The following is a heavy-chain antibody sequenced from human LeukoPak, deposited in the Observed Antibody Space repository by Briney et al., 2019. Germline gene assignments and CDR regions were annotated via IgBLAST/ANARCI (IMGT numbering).Heavy chain of an antibody. Sequence: SVKVSCKASGGTFSSYAISWVRQAPGQGLEWMGRIIPILGIANYAQKFQGRVTITADKSTSTAYMELSSLRSEDTAVYYCARDNSIHQWLWTSLDYWGQGTLVTVSS. CDR3: ARDNSIHQWLWTSLDY. J-gene: IGHJ4*02. CDR1: GGTFSSYA. V-gene: IGHV1-69*04. CDR2: IIPILGIA. D-gene: IGHD6-19*01.